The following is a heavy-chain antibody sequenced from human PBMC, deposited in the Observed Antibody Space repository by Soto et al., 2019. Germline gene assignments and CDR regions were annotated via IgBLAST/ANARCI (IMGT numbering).Heavy chain of an antibody. V-gene: IGHV1-2*04. CDR2: INPNSGGT. CDR3: AREDSSGDDAFDI. CDR1: GYTFTGYY. J-gene: IGHJ3*02. Sequence: ASVKVSCKASGYTFTGYYMHWVRQAPGQGLEWMGWINPNSGGTNYAQKFQGWVTMTRDTSISTAYMELSRLRSDDTAVYYCAREDSSGDDAFDIWGQGTMVTVSS. D-gene: IGHD3-22*01.